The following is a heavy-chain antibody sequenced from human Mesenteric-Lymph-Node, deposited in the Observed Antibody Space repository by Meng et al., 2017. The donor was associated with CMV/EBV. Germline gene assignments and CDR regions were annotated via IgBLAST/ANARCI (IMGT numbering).Heavy chain of an antibody. V-gene: IGHV3-48*03. J-gene: IGHJ6*02. D-gene: IGHD2-2*01. CDR2: ISSSGGSTT. CDR1: GFSFSSYA. Sequence: GESLKISCAASGFSFSSYAMSWVRQAPGKGLEWISYISSSGGSTTYYADSVKGRFTISRDNAKNSLYLQMNSLRAEDTAVYYCARGPGYCSSASCYGYHYNGMDVWGQGTTVTVSS. CDR3: ARGPGYCSSASCYGYHYNGMDV.